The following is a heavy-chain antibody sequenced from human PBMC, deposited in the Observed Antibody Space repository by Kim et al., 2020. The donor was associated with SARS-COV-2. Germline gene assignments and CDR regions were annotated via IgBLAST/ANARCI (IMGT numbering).Heavy chain of an antibody. V-gene: IGHV3-15*01. Sequence: GGSLRLSCAASGFTFSNAWMSWVRQAPGKGLEWVGRIKSKTDGGTTDYAAPVKGRFTISRDDSKNTLYLQMNSLKTEDTAVYYCTTEFYYDSSGYYGTDYGMDVWGQGTTVTVSS. J-gene: IGHJ6*02. CDR2: IKSKTDGGTT. D-gene: IGHD3-22*01. CDR1: GFTFSNAW. CDR3: TTEFYYDSSGYYGTDYGMDV.